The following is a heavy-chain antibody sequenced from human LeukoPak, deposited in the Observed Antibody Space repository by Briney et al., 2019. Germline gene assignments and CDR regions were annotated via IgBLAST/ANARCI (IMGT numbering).Heavy chain of an antibody. D-gene: IGHD3-3*01. CDR2: ISSSGSTI. Sequence: PGGSLRLSCAASGFTFSSYEMNWVRQAPGKGLEWVSYISSSGSTIYYADSVKGRFTISRDNAKNSLYLQMNSLRAEDTAVYYCARAQSVRFLEWLSSPYFDYWGQGTLVTVSS. V-gene: IGHV3-48*03. CDR1: GFTFSSYE. CDR3: ARAQSVRFLEWLSSPYFDY. J-gene: IGHJ4*02.